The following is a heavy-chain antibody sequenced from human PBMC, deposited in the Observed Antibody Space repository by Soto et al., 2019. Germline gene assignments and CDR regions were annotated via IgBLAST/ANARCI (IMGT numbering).Heavy chain of an antibody. CDR2: INHSGST. J-gene: IGHJ5*02. V-gene: IGHV4-34*01. D-gene: IGHD2-2*01. CDR1: GGSFSVYY. Sequence: PSETLSLTCAVYGGSFSVYYWSWIRQPPGKGLEWIGEINHSGSTNYNPSLKSRVTISVDTSKNQFSLKLSSVTAADTAVYYCARGCTFVVPAATANWFDPWGQGTLVTVSS. CDR3: ARGCTFVVPAATANWFDP.